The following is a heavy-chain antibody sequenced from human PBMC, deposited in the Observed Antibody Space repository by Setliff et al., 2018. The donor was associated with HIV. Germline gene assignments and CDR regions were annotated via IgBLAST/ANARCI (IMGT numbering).Heavy chain of an antibody. CDR1: GFTTSSLS. V-gene: IGHV3-48*01. Sequence: ETLSLSCAASGFTTSSLSMYWVRQAPGKGLEWISYISSRSQTIYYADSVKGRFTISRHNAKNSLYLQMNSLRAEDTAVYYCAREWAARYTDNWYEGGQDHYYYYMDVWGRGTTVTVSS. J-gene: IGHJ6*03. CDR3: AREWAARYTDNWYEGGQDHYYYYMDV. CDR2: ISSRSQTI. D-gene: IGHD1-1*01.